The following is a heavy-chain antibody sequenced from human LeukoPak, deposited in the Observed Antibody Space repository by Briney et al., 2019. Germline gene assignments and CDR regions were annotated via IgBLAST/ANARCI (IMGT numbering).Heavy chain of an antibody. D-gene: IGHD3-3*01. CDR1: GRTFSSYA. CDR2: IIPIFGTA. Sequence: ASVKVSCKASGRTFSSYAISWVRQAPGQGLEWMGGIIPIFGTANYAQKFQGRVTITADESTSTAYMELSSLRSEDTAVYYCASTHSSRTDYDFWSGYPSNYYYYYMDVWGKGTTVTVSS. J-gene: IGHJ6*03. CDR3: ASTHSSRTDYDFWSGYPSNYYYYYMDV. V-gene: IGHV1-69*13.